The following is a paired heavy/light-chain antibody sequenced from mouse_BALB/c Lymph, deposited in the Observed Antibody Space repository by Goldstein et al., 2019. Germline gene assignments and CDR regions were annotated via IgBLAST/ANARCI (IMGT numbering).Heavy chain of an antibody. D-gene: IGHD2-4*01. V-gene: IGHV2-9-2*01. Sequence: QVQLKESGPGLVAPSQSLSITCTVSGFSLTSYDISWIRQPPGKGLEWLGVIWTGGGTNYNSAFMSRLSISKDNSKSQVFLKMNSLQTDDTAIYYCVRDYGPMITTRKFAYWGQGTLVTVSA. J-gene: IGHJ3*01. CDR2: IWTGGGT. CDR1: GFSLTSYD. CDR3: VRDYGPMITTRKFAY.
Light chain of an antibody. CDR2: SAS. CDR3: QQYNSYPLT. Sequence: DIVMTQSQKFMSTSVGDRVSVTCKASQNVGTNVAWYQQKPGQSPKALIYSASYRYSGVPDRFTGSGSGTDFTLTISNVQSEDLAEYFCQQYNSYPLTFGAGTKLELK. J-gene: IGKJ5*01. V-gene: IGKV6-15*01. CDR1: QNVGTN.